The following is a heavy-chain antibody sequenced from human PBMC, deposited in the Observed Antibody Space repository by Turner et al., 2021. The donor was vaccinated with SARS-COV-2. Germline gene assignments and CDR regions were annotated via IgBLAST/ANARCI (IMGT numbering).Heavy chain of an antibody. V-gene: IGHV1-69*01. D-gene: IGHD1-26*01. CDR1: GGTFSSYA. Sequence: QVQLVQSGSEVKKPGSAVNVSCKASGGTFSSYAISWVLQAPGQGLEWMGGIIPSFGAANYAKKFQGSVTITADESTSTAYMELSSLRSEETAGSYCARDWAGGYNYWGQGTLVTVSS. CDR2: IIPSFGAA. CDR3: ARDWAGGYNY. J-gene: IGHJ4*02.